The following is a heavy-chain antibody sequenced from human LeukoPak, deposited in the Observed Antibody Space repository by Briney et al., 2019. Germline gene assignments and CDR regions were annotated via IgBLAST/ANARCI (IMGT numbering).Heavy chain of an antibody. Sequence: PGGSLRLSCAASGFTVSSYSMNWVRQAPGKGLEWVSYISSSSTTYYADSVKGRFTISRDNAKNSLYLQMNSLRDEDTAVYYCARILSGSGSYGAFDIWGQGTMVTVSS. CDR3: ARILSGSGSYGAFDI. D-gene: IGHD1-26*01. J-gene: IGHJ3*02. CDR2: ISSSSTT. CDR1: GFTVSSYS. V-gene: IGHV3-48*02.